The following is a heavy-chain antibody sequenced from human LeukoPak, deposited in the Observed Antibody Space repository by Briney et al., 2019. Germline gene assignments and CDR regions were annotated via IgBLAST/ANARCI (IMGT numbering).Heavy chain of an antibody. Sequence: SETLSLTCSVSGASINSYYWDWIRQPPGKGLEWIGNTYKSGSTDYNPSLKSRVTISLDTSKNQFSLKMSSVTAADTAVYYCAKDWELGSWGQRTLVTISS. V-gene: IGHV4-59*01. J-gene: IGHJ5*02. CDR1: GASINSYY. D-gene: IGHD1-26*01. CDR3: AKDWELGS. CDR2: TYKSGST.